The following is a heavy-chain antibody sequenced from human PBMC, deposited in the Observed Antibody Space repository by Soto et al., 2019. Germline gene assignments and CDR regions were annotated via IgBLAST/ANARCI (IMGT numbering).Heavy chain of an antibody. CDR1: GFTFNNYA. Sequence: GGSLRLSCAASGFTFNNYAMSWVRQAPGKGLEWVSVITGNGVYTYYADSVKGRFTISRDSSKNTLYLQMNSLRTEDTAVYYCARRGPGTYFDYWGQGILVTVSS. CDR2: ITGNGVYT. CDR3: ARRGPGTYFDY. D-gene: IGHD6-13*01. J-gene: IGHJ4*02. V-gene: IGHV3-23*01.